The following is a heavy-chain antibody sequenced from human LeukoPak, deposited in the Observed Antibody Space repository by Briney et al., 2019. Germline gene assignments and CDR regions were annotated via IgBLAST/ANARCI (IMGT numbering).Heavy chain of an antibody. V-gene: IGHV1-46*01. D-gene: IGHD1-26*01. CDR2: INPSGGST. CDR3: ARVTEELYSGSYMGSLVEGYYFDY. CDR1: GYTFTSYY. Sequence: VASVNVSCKASGYTFTSYYMHWVRQAPGPGVEWMGIINPSGGSTSYARTFQGRVTMTRDTSSSTAYMELSRLRSDDTAVYYCARVTEELYSGSYMGSLVEGYYFDYWGQGTLVTVSS. J-gene: IGHJ4*02.